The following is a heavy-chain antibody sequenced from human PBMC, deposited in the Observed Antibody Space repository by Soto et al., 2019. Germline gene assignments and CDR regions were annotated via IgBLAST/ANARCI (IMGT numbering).Heavy chain of an antibody. CDR3: ARVGSRDAYNYVLDQ. D-gene: IGHD5-18*01. CDR2: VISASGSV. J-gene: IGHJ1*01. Sequence: QVQVVQSGAEVKKPGSSVKISCKASGRIFISFPTSWVRQVPGQGLEWMGGVISASGSVTYAPKFQGRVTMTAVNAAGIGYMELTSLTSADTAIYYCARVGSRDAYNYVLDQWGPGTMVTVSS. V-gene: IGHV1-69*06. CDR1: GRIFISFP.